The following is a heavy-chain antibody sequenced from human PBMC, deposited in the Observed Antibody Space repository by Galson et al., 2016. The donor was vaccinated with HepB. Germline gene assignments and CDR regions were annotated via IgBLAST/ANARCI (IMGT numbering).Heavy chain of an antibody. D-gene: IGHD2-15*01. CDR2: ISSSSSSI. V-gene: IGHV3-48*02. Sequence: SLRLSCAASGFTFSSYTMNWVRQAPGKGLGWVSYISSSSSSIYYADSVKGRFTISRDNAKNSLYLQMNSLRDEDTAVYYCATQYCSGGSCYSAAPGYWHFDLWGRGTLVTVSS. J-gene: IGHJ2*01. CDR1: GFTFSSYT. CDR3: ATQYCSGGSCYSAAPGYWHFDL.